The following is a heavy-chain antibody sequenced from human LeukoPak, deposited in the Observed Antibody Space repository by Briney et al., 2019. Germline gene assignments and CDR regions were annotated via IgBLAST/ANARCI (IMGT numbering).Heavy chain of an antibody. V-gene: IGHV3-48*03. CDR2: ISSSGSTI. CDR3: VKGLGSHSSPI. D-gene: IGHD6-19*01. CDR1: GFTFSSYE. Sequence: GGSLRLPCAASGFTFSSYEMNWVRQAPGKGLEWVSYISSSGSTIYYADSVKGRFTISRDNAKNSLYLQMNSLRAEDTALYYCVKGLGSHSSPIWGQGTMVTVSS. J-gene: IGHJ3*02.